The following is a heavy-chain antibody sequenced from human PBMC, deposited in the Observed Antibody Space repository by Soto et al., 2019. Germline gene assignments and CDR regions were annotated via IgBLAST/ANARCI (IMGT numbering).Heavy chain of an antibody. CDR1: GGTFSSYT. J-gene: IGHJ1*01. Sequence: ASVKVSCKASGGTFSSYTISWVRQAPGQGLEWMGRIIPILGIANYAQKFQGRVTITADKSTSTAYMELSSLRSEDTAVYYCARDRGHYEYLQHWGQGTLVTVSS. CDR2: IIPILGIA. D-gene: IGHD4-17*01. CDR3: ARDRGHYEYLQH. V-gene: IGHV1-69*04.